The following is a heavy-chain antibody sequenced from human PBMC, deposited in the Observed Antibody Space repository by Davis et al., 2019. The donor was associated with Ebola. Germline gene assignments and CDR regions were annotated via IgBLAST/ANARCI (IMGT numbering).Heavy chain of an antibody. D-gene: IGHD6-19*01. V-gene: IGHV3-23*01. CDR2: ISGSSGST. J-gene: IGHJ5*02. CDR3: AKGFSSGWFPWFDP. Sequence: GESLKISCAASGFPFSSYAMTWVRQAPGKGLEWVSGISGSSGSTCYADSVKGRFTISRDNSKNTLYLQMNSLRAEDTAVYYCAKGFSSGWFPWFDPWGQGTLVTVSS. CDR1: GFPFSSYA.